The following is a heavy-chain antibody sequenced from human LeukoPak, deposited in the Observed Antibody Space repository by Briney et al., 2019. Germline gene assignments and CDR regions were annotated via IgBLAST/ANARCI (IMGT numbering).Heavy chain of an antibody. CDR1: GGTFSSYA. D-gene: IGHD2-21*02. CDR3: ARVVLYCGGDCYRYFDY. Sequence: ASVKVSCKASGGTFSSYAISWVRQAPGQGLEWMGGIIPIFGTANYAQKFQGRVTITADKSTSTAYMELSSLRSDDTAVYYCARVVLYCGGDCYRYFDYWGQGTLVTVSS. CDR2: IIPIFGTA. V-gene: IGHV1-69*06. J-gene: IGHJ4*02.